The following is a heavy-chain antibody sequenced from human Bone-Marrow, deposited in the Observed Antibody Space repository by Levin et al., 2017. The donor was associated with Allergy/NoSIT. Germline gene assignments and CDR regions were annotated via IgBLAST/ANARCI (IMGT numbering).Heavy chain of an antibody. CDR3: ARRSYHNAGFDY. J-gene: IGHJ4*02. CDR1: GDSISSDYY. D-gene: IGHD2-15*01. V-gene: IGHV4-39*02. CDR2: IHYTGRT. Sequence: SQTLSLTCTVSGDSISSDYYWGWIRQPPGKGLEWVGYIHYTGRTYYNPSLKSRVTISVDTSKNRFSLRLSSVTAADTAVYYCARRSYHNAGFDYWGQGTLVTVSS.